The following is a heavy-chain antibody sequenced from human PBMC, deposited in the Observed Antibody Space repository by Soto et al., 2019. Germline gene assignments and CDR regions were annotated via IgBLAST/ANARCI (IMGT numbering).Heavy chain of an antibody. CDR1: GFTFSSYG. Sequence: QVQLVESGGGVVQPGRSLRLSCAASGFTFSSYGMHWVRQAPGKGLEWVAVISYDGSNKYYADSVKGRFTMSRDNYKNTLYLQMNSLRAEDTAVYYCAKEVRDSSSWYVCYDSGMDVWGQGTTVTVSS. J-gene: IGHJ6*02. V-gene: IGHV3-30*18. D-gene: IGHD6-13*01. CDR3: AKEVRDSSSWYVCYDSGMDV. CDR2: ISYDGSNK.